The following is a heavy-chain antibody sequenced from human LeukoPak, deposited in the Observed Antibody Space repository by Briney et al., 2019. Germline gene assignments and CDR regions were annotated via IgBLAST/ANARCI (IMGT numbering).Heavy chain of an antibody. CDR3: ARVVCTGGTCYWFDL. CDR1: GYSISSGYY. V-gene: IGHV4-38-2*02. CDR2: IFHSGST. Sequence: SETLSLTCTVSGYSISSGYYWGWIRQPPGKGLAWIGSIFHSGSTYYNPSLKGRVTISVDTSKNQFSLKLSSVTAADTAVYYCARVVCTGGTCYWFDLWGQGILVTVSS. D-gene: IGHD2-15*01. J-gene: IGHJ5*02.